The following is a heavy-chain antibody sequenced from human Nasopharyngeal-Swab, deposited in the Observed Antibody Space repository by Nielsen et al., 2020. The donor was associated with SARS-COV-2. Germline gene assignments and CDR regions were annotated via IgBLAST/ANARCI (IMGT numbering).Heavy chain of an antibody. V-gene: IGHV3-49*03. CDR2: IRSKAHGGTT. J-gene: IGHJ6*02. CDR3: TRGSRYYPDYYFGMDV. CDR1: GFTFGDYV. D-gene: IGHD3-3*01. Sequence: GESLKISCTASGFTFGDYVMTWFRQAPGKGLEWVGFIRSKAHGGTTEYAASVKGRFSISRDDSKRIAYLQMNSLKTEDTAVYYCTRGSRYYPDYYFGMDVWGQGTTVTVSS.